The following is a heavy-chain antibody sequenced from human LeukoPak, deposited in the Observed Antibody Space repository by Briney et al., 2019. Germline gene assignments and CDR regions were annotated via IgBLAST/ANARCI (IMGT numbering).Heavy chain of an antibody. J-gene: IGHJ6*02. CDR2: ISYDGGNE. Sequence: GRSLRLSCAASGFTFSSFGMHWVRQAPGKGLEWVAAISYDGGNEHHADSVKGRFTISRDSSKTTLYLQMNSLRAEDTAMYYCARDRGWVVAASRGMDVWGQGTTVTVS. V-gene: IGHV3-30*03. CDR3: ARDRGWVVAASRGMDV. CDR1: GFTFSSFG. D-gene: IGHD2-15*01.